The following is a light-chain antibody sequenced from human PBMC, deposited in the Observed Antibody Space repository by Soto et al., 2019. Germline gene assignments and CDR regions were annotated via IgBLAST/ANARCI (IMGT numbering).Light chain of an antibody. J-gene: IGKJ5*01. Sequence: EIVLTQSPATLPLSPGEIATLSCRASQSVSSYLAWYQQKRGQAPRLRIYDASNRATGIPARFSGSGSGTDFTLTISRLEPEDFAVYYCQQRSNWPTFGQGTRLEIK. V-gene: IGKV3-11*01. CDR3: QQRSNWPT. CDR2: DAS. CDR1: QSVSSY.